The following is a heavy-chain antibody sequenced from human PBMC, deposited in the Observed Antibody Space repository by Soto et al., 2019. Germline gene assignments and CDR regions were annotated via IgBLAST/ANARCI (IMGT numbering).Heavy chain of an antibody. D-gene: IGHD5-12*01. Sequence: EVQLLESGGGLVQPGGSLRLSCAGSGYTHTFNTYAMSWVRQAPGKGLVWVAGISPTGGSTSYADSVRGRFTISRDNSKDTPLLQTSRIRVEAAGVYLCAKVKRGIVPTIGDDFDSWGRGKLVTVSS. CDR1: GYTHTFNTYA. CDR3: AKVKRGIVPTIGDDFDS. CDR2: ISPTGGST. J-gene: IGHJ4*02. V-gene: IGHV3-23*01.